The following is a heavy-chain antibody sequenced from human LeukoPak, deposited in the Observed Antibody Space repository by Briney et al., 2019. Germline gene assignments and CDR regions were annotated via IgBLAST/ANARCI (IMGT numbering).Heavy chain of an antibody. CDR3: ARASGSYNPDYYYYMDV. V-gene: IGHV1-8*03. CDR1: GYTFTSYD. Sequence: GASVKVSCKASGYTFTSYDINWVRQATGQGLEWMGWMNPNSGNTGYAQKFQGRVTITRNTSISTAYMELSSLRSEDTAVYYCARASGSYNPDYYYYMDVWGKGTTVTISS. D-gene: IGHD1-26*01. CDR2: MNPNSGNT. J-gene: IGHJ6*03.